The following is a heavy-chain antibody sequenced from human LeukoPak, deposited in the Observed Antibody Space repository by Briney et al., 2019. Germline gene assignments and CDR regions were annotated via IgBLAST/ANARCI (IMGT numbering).Heavy chain of an antibody. D-gene: IGHD3-10*01. V-gene: IGHV3-48*01. CDR2: ISSSSSTI. CDR3: ARDRGKGADAFDI. Sequence: GGSLRLSCAASGFTFSSYSMTWVRQAPGKGLEWVSYISSSSSTIYYADSVKGRFTISRDNAKNSLYLQMNSLRAEDTAVYYCARDRGKGADAFDIWGQGTMVTVSS. CDR1: GFTFSSYS. J-gene: IGHJ3*02.